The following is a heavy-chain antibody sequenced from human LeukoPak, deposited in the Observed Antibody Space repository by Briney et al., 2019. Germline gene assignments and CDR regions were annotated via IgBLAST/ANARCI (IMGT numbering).Heavy chain of an antibody. V-gene: IGHV3-66*01. Sequence: PGGSLRLSCAASGFTVSSNYMSWVRQAPGKGLEWVSFIYSGGSTYYADSVKGRFTISRDNSKNTLYLQMNSLRAEDTAVYYCERDSSGVTTFSYFDYWGQGTLVTVSS. CDR3: ERDSSGVTTFSYFDY. D-gene: IGHD4-17*01. CDR1: GFTVSSNY. CDR2: IYSGGST. J-gene: IGHJ4*02.